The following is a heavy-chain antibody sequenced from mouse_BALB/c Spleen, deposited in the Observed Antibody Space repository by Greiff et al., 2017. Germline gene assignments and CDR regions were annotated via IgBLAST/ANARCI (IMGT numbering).Heavy chain of an antibody. CDR1: GYSFTGYY. D-gene: IGHD1-1*01. V-gene: IGHV1-26*01. CDR3: AGSTVVDSYWYFDV. CDR2: VNPNNGGT. J-gene: IGHJ1*01. Sequence: VHVKQSGPDLVKPGASVKISCKASGYSFTGYYMHWVKQSHGKSLEWIGRVNPNNGGTSYNQKFKGKAILTVDKSSSTAYMELRSLTSEDSAVYYCAGSTVVDSYWYFDVWGAGTTVTGSS.